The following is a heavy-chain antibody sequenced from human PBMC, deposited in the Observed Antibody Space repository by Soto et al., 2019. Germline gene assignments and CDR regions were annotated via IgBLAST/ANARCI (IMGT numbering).Heavy chain of an antibody. D-gene: IGHD3-10*01. CDR2: ISGSGGST. CDR1: GFTFSSYA. Sequence: PGGSLRLSCAASGFTFSSYAMSWVRQAPGKGLEWVSAISGSGGSTYYADSVKGRFTISRDNSKNTLYLQMNSLRAEDTAVYYCAKEREWFGELLYYFDYWGQGTLVTVS. J-gene: IGHJ4*02. CDR3: AKEREWFGELLYYFDY. V-gene: IGHV3-23*01.